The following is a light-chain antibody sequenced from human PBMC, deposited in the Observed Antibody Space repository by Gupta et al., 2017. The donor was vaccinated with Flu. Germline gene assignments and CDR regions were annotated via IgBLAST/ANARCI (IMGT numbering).Light chain of an antibody. CDR3: CSYASSYTLV. J-gene: IGLJ2*01. CDR2: DGS. CDR1: SSDVGGYNY. Sequence: QSALTQPRSVSGSPGQSVTIPCTGTSSDVGGYNYVSWYQQHPGTAPMLRYYDGSRRPSGVPDLSSAYKSGTADLPTISGLQAEDEAYYDCCSYASSYTLVFGGGTKLTVL. V-gene: IGLV2-11*01.